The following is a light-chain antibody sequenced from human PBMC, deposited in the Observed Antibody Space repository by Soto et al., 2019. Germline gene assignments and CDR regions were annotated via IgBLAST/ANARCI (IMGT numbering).Light chain of an antibody. CDR3: QQSYSTPWT. V-gene: IGKV1-39*01. CDR2: AAS. CDR1: QSISSY. J-gene: IGKJ1*01. Sequence: DIQMTQSPSSLSASVGDRVTITCRAIQSISSYLNWYQQKPVKAPKLLIYAASSLQSGVPSRFSGSGSGTEFTLTISSLQPEDFATYYCQQSYSTPWTFGQGTKVEIK.